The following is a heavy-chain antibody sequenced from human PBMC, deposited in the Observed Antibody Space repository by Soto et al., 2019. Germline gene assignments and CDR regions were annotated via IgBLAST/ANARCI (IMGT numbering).Heavy chain of an antibody. CDR3: ARRYSIAVAAFDP. CDR1: GYSFTSYW. D-gene: IGHD6-19*01. CDR2: IYPGDSDT. V-gene: IGHV5-51*03. J-gene: IGHJ5*02. Sequence: EVQLVQSGAEVKKPGESLKISCKGSGYSFTSYWIGWVRQMPGKGLEWMGIIYPGDSDTRYSPSFQGQVTISADKSISTAYLQGSSLKASDTAMYYGARRYSIAVAAFDPWGQGTLVTVSS.